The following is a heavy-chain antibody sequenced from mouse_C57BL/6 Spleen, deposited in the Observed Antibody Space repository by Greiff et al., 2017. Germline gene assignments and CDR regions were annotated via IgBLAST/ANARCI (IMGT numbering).Heavy chain of an antibody. V-gene: IGHV1-15*01. CDR2: IDPETGGT. D-gene: IGHD1-1*01. CDR1: GYTFTDYE. Sequence: VQLQESGAELVRPGASVTLSCKASGYTFTDYEMHWVKQTPVHGLEWIGAIDPETGGTAYNQKFKGQAILTADKSSSTAYMELRSLTSEDSAVYYCTRYYYGSSYYAMDYWGQGTSVTVSS. J-gene: IGHJ4*01. CDR3: TRYYYGSSYYAMDY.